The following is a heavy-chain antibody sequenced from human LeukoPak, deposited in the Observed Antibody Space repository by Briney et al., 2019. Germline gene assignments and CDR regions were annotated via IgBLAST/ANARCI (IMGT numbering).Heavy chain of an antibody. CDR1: GVSISRSFYY. J-gene: IGHJ3*02. Sequence: PSETLSLTCSISGVSISRSFYYWGWIRQPPGKRLEWIGNIYYTGSTYYNPSLKSRVSMSVDTSMNQFSLNLISVTAADTAVYYCARLRDDAFDIWGQGTMVTVSS. V-gene: IGHV4-39*01. CDR3: ARLRDDAFDI. D-gene: IGHD4-17*01. CDR2: IYYTGST.